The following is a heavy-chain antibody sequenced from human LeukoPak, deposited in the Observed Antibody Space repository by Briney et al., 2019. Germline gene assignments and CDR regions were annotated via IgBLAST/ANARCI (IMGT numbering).Heavy chain of an antibody. Sequence: PSETLSLTCTVSGGPISSYYWSWIRQPPGKGLEWIGYIYYSGSTNYNPSLKSRVTISVDTSKNQFSLKLSSVTAADTAVYYCARVRLFRAPDPYYYYYYGMDVWGKGTTVTVSS. D-gene: IGHD2-21*01. J-gene: IGHJ6*04. V-gene: IGHV4-59*01. CDR3: ARVRLFRAPDPYYYYYYGMDV. CDR1: GGPISSYY. CDR2: IYYSGST.